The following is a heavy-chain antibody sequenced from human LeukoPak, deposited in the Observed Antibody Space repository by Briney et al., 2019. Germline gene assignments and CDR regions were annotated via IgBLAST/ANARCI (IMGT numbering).Heavy chain of an antibody. CDR1: GFSFSYYN. V-gene: IGHV3-48*02. J-gene: IGHJ4*02. Sequence: GGSLRLSCVASGFSFSYYNMNWVRQAPGKGLEWIAHIRAYSTATYYADSVKGRFTVSRDDANNALYLQMNSLKDEDTALYFCARPLGPPPGYWGQGTLVTVSS. CDR3: ARPLGPPPGY. CDR2: IRAYSTAT.